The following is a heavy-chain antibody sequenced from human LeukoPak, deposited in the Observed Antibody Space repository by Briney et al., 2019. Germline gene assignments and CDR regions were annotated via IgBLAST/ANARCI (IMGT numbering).Heavy chain of an antibody. CDR3: ARDTSSGWYEGYFDY. V-gene: IGHV7-4-1*02. J-gene: IGHJ4*02. CDR1: GYTFTSYA. CDR2: INTNTGDP. D-gene: IGHD6-19*01. Sequence: ASVKVSCKASGYTFTSYAMNWVRQAPGQGLEWMGWINTNTGDPTYAQGFTGRFVFSLDTSVSTAYLQISSLKAEDTAVYYCARDTSSGWYEGYFDYWDQGTLVTVSS.